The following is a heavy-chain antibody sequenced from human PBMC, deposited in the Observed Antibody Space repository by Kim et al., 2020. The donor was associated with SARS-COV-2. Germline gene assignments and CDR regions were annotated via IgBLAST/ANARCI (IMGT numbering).Heavy chain of an antibody. J-gene: IGHJ4*02. CDR2: ISVYNGNT. V-gene: IGHV1-18*01. CDR1: GYTFTNYG. D-gene: IGHD3-10*01. CDR3: ARDVPYYGSGTYYTFDY. Sequence: ASVKVSCKASGYTFTNYGVTWVRQAPGQGLEWMGWISVYNGNTNYAQKLQGRVTVTTDTSTSTAYMELRSLRSDDTAVYYCARDVPYYGSGTYYTFDYWGQGTLVTVSS.